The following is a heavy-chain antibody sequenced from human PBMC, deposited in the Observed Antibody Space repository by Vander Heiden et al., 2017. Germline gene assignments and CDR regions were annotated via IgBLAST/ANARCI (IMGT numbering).Heavy chain of an antibody. V-gene: IGHV3-7*01. J-gene: IGHJ4*02. CDR3: TRRPPYGPGSPFDY. CDR1: GFPFSSYW. Sequence: VQLVESGGGWVQPGGSLRLSCEASGFPFSSYWMTWVRQAPGKGLEWVANIKKDGSEKYYVDSVKGRFTISRDNAKNSLYLQMNSLRAEDTAVYYCTRRPPYGPGSPFDYWGQGTLVTVSS. D-gene: IGHD3-10*01. CDR2: IKKDGSEK.